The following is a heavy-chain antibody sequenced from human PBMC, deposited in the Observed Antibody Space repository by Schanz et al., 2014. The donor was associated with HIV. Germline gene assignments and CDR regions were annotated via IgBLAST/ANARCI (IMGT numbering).Heavy chain of an antibody. CDR3: AREVDIVVVPAAIVGWFDP. Sequence: QVQLVQSGAEVKKPGASVTVSCKASGYTFTSYDINWVRQATGQGLEWMGWMNPNSGNTGYAQKFQGRVTMTRNTSISTAYMELSSLRSEDTAVYYCAREVDIVVVPAAIVGWFDPWGQGTLVTVSS. CDR2: MNPNSGNT. D-gene: IGHD2-2*03. CDR1: GYTFTSYD. V-gene: IGHV1-8*01. J-gene: IGHJ5*02.